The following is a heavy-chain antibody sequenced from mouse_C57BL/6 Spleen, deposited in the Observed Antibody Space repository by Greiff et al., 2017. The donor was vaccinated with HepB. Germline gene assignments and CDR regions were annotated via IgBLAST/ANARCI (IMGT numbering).Heavy chain of an antibody. CDR1: GYTFTDYY. Sequence: EVQLQQSGPELVKPGASVKISCKASGYTFTDYYMNWVKQSHGKSLEWIGDINPNNGGTSYNQKFKGKATLTVDKSSSTAYMELRSLTSEDSAVYYCARWIYYYGSSYEYFDYWGQGTTLTVSS. D-gene: IGHD1-1*01. CDR3: ARWIYYYGSSYEYFDY. V-gene: IGHV1-26*01. CDR2: INPNNGGT. J-gene: IGHJ2*01.